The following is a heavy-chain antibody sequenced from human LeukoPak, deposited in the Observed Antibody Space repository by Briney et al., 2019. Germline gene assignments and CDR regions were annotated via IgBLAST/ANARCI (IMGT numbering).Heavy chain of an antibody. Sequence: PGRSLRLSCAASGFTFSSYGMHWVRQAPGKGLEWVAVISYDGSNKYYADSVKGRFTISRDNSKNTLYLQMNSLRAEDTAVYYCAREAVLRYFDWSTYGMDVWGQGTTVTVSS. J-gene: IGHJ6*02. D-gene: IGHD3-9*01. CDR2: ISYDGSNK. CDR1: GFTFSSYG. V-gene: IGHV3-30*03. CDR3: AREAVLRYFDWSTYGMDV.